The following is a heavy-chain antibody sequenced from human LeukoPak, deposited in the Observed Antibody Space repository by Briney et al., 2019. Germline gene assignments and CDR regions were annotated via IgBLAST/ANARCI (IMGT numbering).Heavy chain of an antibody. J-gene: IGHJ4*02. CDR3: ARSNANWYSSGWYSDY. D-gene: IGHD6-19*01. Sequence: GGSLRLSCAASGFTVSSNYMSRVRQAPGKGLEWVSVIYSGGSTYYADSVKGRFTISRDNSKNTLYLQMNSLRAEDTAVYYCARSNANWYSSGWYSDYWGQGTLVTVSS. V-gene: IGHV3-53*01. CDR1: GFTVSSNY. CDR2: IYSGGST.